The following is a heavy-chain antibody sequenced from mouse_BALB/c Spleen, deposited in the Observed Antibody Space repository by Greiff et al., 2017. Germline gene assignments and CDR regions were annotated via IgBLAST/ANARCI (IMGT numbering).Heavy chain of an antibody. Sequence: VKLQQPGAELVMPGASVKMSCKASGYTFTDYWMHWVKQRPGQGLEWIGAIDTSDSYTSYNQKFKGKATLTVDESSSTAYMQLSSLTSEDSAVYYCARDSRYYFDYWGQGTTLTVSS. CDR3: ARDSRYYFDY. CDR1: GYTFTDYW. J-gene: IGHJ2*01. D-gene: IGHD2-12*01. CDR2: IDTSDSYT. V-gene: IGHV1-69*01.